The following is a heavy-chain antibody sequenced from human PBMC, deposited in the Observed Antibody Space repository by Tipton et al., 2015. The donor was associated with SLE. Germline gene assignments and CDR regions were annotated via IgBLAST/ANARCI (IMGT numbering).Heavy chain of an antibody. J-gene: IGHJ4*02. CDR3: AREYGYYYDSSGYFDY. D-gene: IGHD3-22*01. CDR2: ISGSGGST. V-gene: IGHV3-23*01. Sequence: SLRLSCAASGFTFSSYAMSWVRQAPGKGLEWVSAISGSGGSTYYADSVKGRFTISRDNAKNSLYLQMNSLRAEDTAVYYCAREYGYYYDSSGYFDYWGQGTLVTVSS. CDR1: GFTFSSYA.